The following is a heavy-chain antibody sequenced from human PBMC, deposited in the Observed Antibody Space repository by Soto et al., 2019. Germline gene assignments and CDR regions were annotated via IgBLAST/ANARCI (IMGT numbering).Heavy chain of an antibody. CDR1: GFTFNTYA. V-gene: IGHV3-23*01. D-gene: IGHD6-13*01. J-gene: IGHJ4*02. Sequence: PGGSLRLSCAASGFTFNTYAMTWVRQAPGKGLEWVSNIGAAGNTYYADSVKGRFTISRDNSKNTLYLQMNSLRAEDTAVYYCASSPRLAAADAQFDYWGQGTQVTVSS. CDR3: ASSPRLAAADAQFDY. CDR2: IGAAGNT.